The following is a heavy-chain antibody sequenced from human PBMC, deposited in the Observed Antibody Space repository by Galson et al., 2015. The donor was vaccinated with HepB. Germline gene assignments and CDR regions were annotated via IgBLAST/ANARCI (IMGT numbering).Heavy chain of an antibody. Sequence: SLRLSCAASGFTFSSYAMHWVRQAPGKGLEWVAVISYDGSNKYYADSVKGRFTISRDNSKNTLYLQMNSLRAEDTAVYYCARDPSQNVAARLRIGYFDYWGQGTLVTVSS. CDR1: GFTFSSYA. D-gene: IGHD6-6*01. V-gene: IGHV3-30-3*01. CDR3: ARDPSQNVAARLRIGYFDY. J-gene: IGHJ4*02. CDR2: ISYDGSNK.